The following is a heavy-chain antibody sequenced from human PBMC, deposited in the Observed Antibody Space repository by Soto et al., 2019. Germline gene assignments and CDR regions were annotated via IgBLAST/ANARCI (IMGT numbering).Heavy chain of an antibody. J-gene: IGHJ4*02. CDR1: GFNFRLYP. V-gene: IGHV3-23*01. D-gene: IGHD3-22*01. CDR3: AKAHTFRFYYFTGGDY. Sequence: EVQLLESGGGLVQPGGSLRLSCGASGFNFRLYPMAWVRQAPGKGLEWVSSISGSGGSTFYADSVKGRFTISRDNSKNTLYLQMDPLRARDSAVYSCAKAHTFRFYYFTGGDYWGQGTLVTVSS. CDR2: ISGSGGST.